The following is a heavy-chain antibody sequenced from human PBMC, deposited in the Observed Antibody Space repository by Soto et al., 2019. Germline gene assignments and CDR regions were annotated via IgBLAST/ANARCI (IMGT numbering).Heavy chain of an antibody. V-gene: IGHV4-30-4*01. CDR1: GGSISSGDYY. CDR3: ARISDYYDSGADY. J-gene: IGHJ4*02. Sequence: PSETLSLTCTVSGGSISSGDYYWSWIRQPPGKGLEWIGYIYYSGSTYYNPSLKSRVTISVDTSKNQFSLKLSSVAAADTAVYYCARISDYYDSGADYWGQGTLVTVSS. D-gene: IGHD3-22*01. CDR2: IYYSGST.